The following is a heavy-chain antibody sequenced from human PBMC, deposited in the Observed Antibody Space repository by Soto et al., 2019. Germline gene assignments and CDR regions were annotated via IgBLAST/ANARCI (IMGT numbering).Heavy chain of an antibody. CDR1: GGSISSSSYY. V-gene: IGHV4-39*01. J-gene: IGHJ6*02. CDR3: ARLADTTNNYYYYYGMDV. CDR2: IYYSGST. Sequence: ETLSLTCTVSGGSISSSSYYWGWIRQPPGKGLEWIGSIYYSGSTYYNPSLKSRVTISVDTSKNQFSLKLSSVTAADTAVYYCARLADTTNNYYYYYGMDVWGQGTTVTVSS. D-gene: IGHD5-18*01.